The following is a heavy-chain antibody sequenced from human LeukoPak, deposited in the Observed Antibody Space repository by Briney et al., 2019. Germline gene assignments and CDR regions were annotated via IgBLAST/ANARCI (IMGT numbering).Heavy chain of an antibody. CDR3: ARGLTMSHDVFDI. CDR2: INHSGST. Sequence: SETLSLTCAVYGGSFSGYYWSWIRQPPGKGLEWIGEINHSGSTNYNPSLKSRVTISVDTSKNQFSLKLSSVTAADTAVYYCARGLTMSHDVFDIWGQGTMVTVSS. D-gene: IGHD3-10*02. V-gene: IGHV4-34*01. J-gene: IGHJ3*02. CDR1: GGSFSGYY.